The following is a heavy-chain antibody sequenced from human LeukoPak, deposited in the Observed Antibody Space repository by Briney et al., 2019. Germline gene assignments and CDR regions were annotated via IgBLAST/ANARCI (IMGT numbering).Heavy chain of an antibody. D-gene: IGHD3-9*01. CDR2: IKQDGSEK. CDR1: GFTFNGYW. J-gene: IGHJ6*03. Sequence: PGGSLRLSCAASGFTFNGYWMSWVRQAPGKGLEWVANIKQDGSEKYYVDSVKGRFTISRDNAKNSLYLQMNSLRAEDTAVYYCAREPSGYDILTGYSYYYMDVWGKGTTVTISS. CDR3: AREPSGYDILTGYSYYYMDV. V-gene: IGHV3-7*01.